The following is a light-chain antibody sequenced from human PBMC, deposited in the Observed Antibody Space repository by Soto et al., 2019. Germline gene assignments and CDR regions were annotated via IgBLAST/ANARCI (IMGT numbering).Light chain of an antibody. CDR2: GAS. CDR1: QSVNSNY. Sequence: EIVLTQSPGTLSLSPGERATLSCRASQSVNSNYLAWYRRKPGQAPSLLIYGASTRATGIPGRFSGSGSGTAFTLTVTRLEQEDFAVYYRQQYGSSPPSFGQGTQVPIK. J-gene: IGKJ1*01. CDR3: QQYGSSPPS. V-gene: IGKV3-20*01.